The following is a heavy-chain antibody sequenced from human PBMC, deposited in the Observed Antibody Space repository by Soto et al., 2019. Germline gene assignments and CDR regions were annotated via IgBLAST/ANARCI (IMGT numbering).Heavy chain of an antibody. Sequence: QMQLQESGPGLVKPSGTLSLTCTVSGVSINSANWWTWVRQSPGKGLEWIGEIYHSGSTNFNPSLKSRVTISVDNSKNQFYLELTSVTAADTAVSYCARYCGGGSCYLGAFDIWGQGTMVTVSS. CDR2: IYHSGST. D-gene: IGHD2-15*01. J-gene: IGHJ3*02. CDR1: GVSINSANW. V-gene: IGHV4-4*02. CDR3: ARYCGGGSCYLGAFDI.